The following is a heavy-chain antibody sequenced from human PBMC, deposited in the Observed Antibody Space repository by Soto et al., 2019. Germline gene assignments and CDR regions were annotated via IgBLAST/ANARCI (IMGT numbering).Heavy chain of an antibody. CDR2: INAGNGNT. V-gene: IGHV1-3*01. CDR1: GYTFTSYA. CDR3: ARDGFPINYGMDV. J-gene: IGHJ6*02. Sequence: ASVKVSCKASGYTFTSYAMHWVRQAPGQRLEWMGWINAGNGNTKYSQRFQGRVTITRDTSASTAHMELSSLRSEDTAVYYCARDGFPINYGMDVWGQGTTVTVSS.